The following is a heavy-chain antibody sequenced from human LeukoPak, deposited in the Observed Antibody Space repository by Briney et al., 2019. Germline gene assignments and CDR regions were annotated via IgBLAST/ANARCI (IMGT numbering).Heavy chain of an antibody. Sequence: GALRLSCAASGLIVSQNYMSWVRQAPGRGLEWVSLIYSDGSTHYADSVKGRFTMSRDSSKNTVYLEINSLRPEDTAMYFCVRDRAGAKDWVEFDPWGQGTLVTVSS. D-gene: IGHD3/OR15-3a*01. J-gene: IGHJ5*02. CDR1: GLIVSQNY. V-gene: IGHV3-66*02. CDR3: VRDRAGAKDWVEFDP. CDR2: IYSDGST.